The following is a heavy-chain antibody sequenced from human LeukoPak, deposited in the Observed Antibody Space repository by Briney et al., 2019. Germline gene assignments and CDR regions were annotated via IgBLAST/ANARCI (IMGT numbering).Heavy chain of an antibody. D-gene: IGHD2-15*01. CDR1: AGSFPGYY. V-gene: IGHV4-34*12. CDR3: ARSGIVNYYGMDV. CDR2: IMDSGYT. J-gene: IGHJ6*02. Sequence: SQTLSPTCAVDAGSFPGYYWTWIRHPPGRGREWIAEIMDSGYTESSPSLKTRVPSPLDTSKSQLSLRLTSVTAADTAIYYCARSGIVNYYGMDVWGQGTTVTVSS.